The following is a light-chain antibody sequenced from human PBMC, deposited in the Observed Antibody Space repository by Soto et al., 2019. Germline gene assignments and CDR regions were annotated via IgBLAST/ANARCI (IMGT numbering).Light chain of an antibody. J-gene: IGKJ4*01. CDR1: QSINNY. CDR3: LQSYRTPLT. CDR2: GAS. Sequence: IHMTQAPSSLSASVLDRVTITFLASQSINNYLSWYQQKPGKAPNLLIFGASTLQSGVPSRFSGSGSGTDFTLTISSLQPEDFATYYCLQSYRTPLTFGGGTKVDI. V-gene: IGKV1-39*01.